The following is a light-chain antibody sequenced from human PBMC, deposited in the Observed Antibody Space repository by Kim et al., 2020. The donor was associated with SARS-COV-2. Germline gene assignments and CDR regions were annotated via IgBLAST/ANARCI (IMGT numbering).Light chain of an antibody. J-gene: IGLJ3*02. Sequence: VSPGQKSVYTGCGNGLGGGYTFWFQQKPAHAPVLVIYQDIKRTSGIPERFAGSKSGNTATLTISGTQAMDGADYCCQTWDSGTAVVFGGGTQLTVL. CDR1: GLGGGY. V-gene: IGLV3-1*01. CDR3: QTWDSGTAVV. CDR2: QDI.